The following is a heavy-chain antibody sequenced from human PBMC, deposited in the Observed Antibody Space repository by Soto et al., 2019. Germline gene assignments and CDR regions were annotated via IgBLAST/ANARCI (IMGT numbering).Heavy chain of an antibody. D-gene: IGHD5-18*01. CDR2: ISSSSSYI. CDR3: ARDRYSYGYPADGMDV. CDR1: GFTFSSYS. J-gene: IGHJ6*02. V-gene: IGHV3-21*01. Sequence: EVQLVESGGSLVKPGGSLRLSCAASGFTFSSYSMNWVRQAPGKGLEWVSSISSSSSYIYYADSVKGRFTISRDNAKNSLYLQMNSLRAEDTAVYYCARDRYSYGYPADGMDVWGQGTTVTVSS.